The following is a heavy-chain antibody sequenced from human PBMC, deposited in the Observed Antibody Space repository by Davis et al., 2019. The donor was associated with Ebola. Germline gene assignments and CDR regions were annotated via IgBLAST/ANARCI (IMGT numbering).Heavy chain of an antibody. J-gene: IGHJ4*02. V-gene: IGHV3-30*03. CDR2: ISPDGSDK. Sequence: GESLKISCAASGISFSNYGMFWVRQAPGKVMEWVAVISPDGSDKNYADSGKGRFTISRDNARNSLYLQMSGLRADDTAVYYCASGSSVRYWGQGTLVTVSS. CDR3: ASGSSVRY. CDR1: GISFSNYG. D-gene: IGHD1-26*01.